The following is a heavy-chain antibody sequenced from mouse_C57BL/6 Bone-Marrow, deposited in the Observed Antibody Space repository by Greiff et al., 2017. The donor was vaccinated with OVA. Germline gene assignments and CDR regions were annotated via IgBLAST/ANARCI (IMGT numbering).Heavy chain of an antibody. V-gene: IGHV5-9*01. CDR3: ARQGDGYYWFAY. J-gene: IGHJ3*01. CDR1: GFTFSSYT. D-gene: IGHD2-3*01. Sequence: EVQLVESGGGLVKPGGSLKLSCAASGFTFSSYTMSWVRQTPEKRLEWVATISGGGGNTYYPDSVKGRFTISRDNAKNTLYLQMSSLRSEDTALYYCARQGDGYYWFAYWGQGTLVTVSA. CDR2: ISGGGGNT.